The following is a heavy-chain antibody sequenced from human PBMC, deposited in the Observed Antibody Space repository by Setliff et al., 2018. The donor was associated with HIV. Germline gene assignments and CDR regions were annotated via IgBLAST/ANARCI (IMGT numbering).Heavy chain of an antibody. V-gene: IGHV4-31*02. CDR3: ARDRYAGEIDY. J-gene: IGHJ4*02. Sequence: KTSETLSLTCTVSGGSINTGHYYWSWIRHHPGKGLEWIAYIYYTGNTYFNPSLKSRITISIDTSKNQFSLKMSSVTAADTAVYYCARDRYAGEIDYWGQGTLVTVSS. CDR1: GGSINTGHYY. CDR2: IYYTGNT. D-gene: IGHD3-10*01.